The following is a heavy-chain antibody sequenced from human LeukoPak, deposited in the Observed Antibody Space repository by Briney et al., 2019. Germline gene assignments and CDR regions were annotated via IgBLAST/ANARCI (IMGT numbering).Heavy chain of an antibody. V-gene: IGHV4-31*03. Sequence: SETLSLTCTVSGGSISSGDYYWSWIRQHPGKGLEWIGYIYYSGSTYYNPSLKSRVTISVDTSKNQFSLKLSSVTAADTAVYYCARVKYSSGWYLGYYFDYWGQGTLVTVSS. J-gene: IGHJ4*02. CDR3: ARVKYSSGWYLGYYFDY. CDR1: GGSISSGDYY. CDR2: IYYSGST. D-gene: IGHD6-19*01.